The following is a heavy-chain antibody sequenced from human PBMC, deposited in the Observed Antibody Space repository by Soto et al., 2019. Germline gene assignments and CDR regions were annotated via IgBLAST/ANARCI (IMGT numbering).Heavy chain of an antibody. CDR2: ISSGGVYM. J-gene: IGHJ6*02. CDR3: TGALDLSPYYFYYGMDL. CDR1: GFTFSTYA. Sequence: PGGSLRLSSAGSGFTFSTYAMSWVRRAPGKGLEWVSSISSGGVYMYYVDSVRGRFTISRDNFQSTLYLQMNSLRAEDRAVYYCTGALDLSPYYFYYGMDLWGQGTTVTVSS. V-gene: IGHV3-23*01.